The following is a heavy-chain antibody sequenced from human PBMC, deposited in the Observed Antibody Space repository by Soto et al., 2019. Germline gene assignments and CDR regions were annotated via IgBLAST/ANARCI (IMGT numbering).Heavy chain of an antibody. J-gene: IGHJ4*02. Sequence: QVQLVQSGAEVKKPGSSVKVSCKASGGTFSSYAISWVRQAPGQGPEWMGGIIPIFGTANYAQKFQGRVTITADESTSTAYMELSSLRSEDTAVYYCARDDGLYYYDSSGYYYYFDYWGQGTLVTVSS. CDR3: ARDDGLYYYDSSGYYYYFDY. V-gene: IGHV1-69*01. CDR1: GGTFSSYA. CDR2: IIPIFGTA. D-gene: IGHD3-22*01.